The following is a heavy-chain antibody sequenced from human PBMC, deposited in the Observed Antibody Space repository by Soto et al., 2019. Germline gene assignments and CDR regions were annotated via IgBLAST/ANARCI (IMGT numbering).Heavy chain of an antibody. D-gene: IGHD3-10*01. Sequence: QVQLVESGGGVVQPGTSLRLSCAASGFPFSSYGMHWVRQAPGKGLEWVAVIWYDGSNKDYADSVKGRFTISRDNSRNTLYLQMNSLRAEDTAVYYCARVPDAGRCYCGLGVWGQGSTVTVSS. CDR2: IWYDGSNK. CDR3: ARVPDAGRCYCGLGV. CDR1: GFPFSSYG. J-gene: IGHJ6*02. V-gene: IGHV3-33*01.